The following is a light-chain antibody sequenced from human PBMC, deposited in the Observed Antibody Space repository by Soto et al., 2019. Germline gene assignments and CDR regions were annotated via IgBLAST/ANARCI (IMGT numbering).Light chain of an antibody. CDR3: GAWDNSLTGGV. CDR2: ENY. Sequence: QSVLTQSPSVSAAPGQKVTISCSGSASNIGNNYVSWYQQLPGTAPKLLIYENYERPSGIPDRFSGSKSGTSATLGITGLQTGDEADYYCGAWDNSLTGGVFGGGTKVTVL. V-gene: IGLV1-51*02. J-gene: IGLJ2*01. CDR1: ASNIGNNY.